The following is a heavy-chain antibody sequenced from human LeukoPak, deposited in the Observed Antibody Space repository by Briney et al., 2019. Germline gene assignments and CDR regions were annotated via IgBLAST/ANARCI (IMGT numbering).Heavy chain of an antibody. J-gene: IGHJ4*02. V-gene: IGHV1-69*06. CDR1: GGTFSSYA. CDR3: ARGGYSGYDTY. Sequence: SVKVSCKASGGTFSSYAISWVRQAPGQGLEWVGGIIPIFGTANYAQKFQGRVTITADKSTSTAYMELSSLRSEDTAVYYCARGGYSGYDTYWGQGTLVTVSS. D-gene: IGHD5-12*01. CDR2: IIPIFGTA.